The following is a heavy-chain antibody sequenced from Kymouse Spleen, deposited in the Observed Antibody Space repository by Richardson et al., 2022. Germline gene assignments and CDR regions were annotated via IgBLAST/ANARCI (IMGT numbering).Heavy chain of an antibody. CDR2: IYYSGST. J-gene: IGHJ6*02. V-gene: IGHV4-61*01. Sequence: QVQLQESGPGLVKPSETLSLTCTVSGGSVSSGSYYWSWIRQPPGKGLEWIGYIYYSGSTNYNPSLKSRVTISVDTSKNQFSLKLSSVTAADTAVYYCARGNYGSGSYYKDYYYGMDVWGQGTTVTVSS. D-gene: IGHD3-10*01. CDR1: GGSVSSGSYY. CDR3: ARGNYGSGSYYKDYYYGMDV.